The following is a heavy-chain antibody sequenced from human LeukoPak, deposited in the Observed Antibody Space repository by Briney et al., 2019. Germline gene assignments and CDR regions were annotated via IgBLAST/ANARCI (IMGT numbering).Heavy chain of an antibody. CDR3: ARATVTSRAMGY. V-gene: IGHV1-3*03. J-gene: IGHJ4*02. CDR1: GYTFTSYA. CDR2: INAGNGNT. Sequence: ASVKVSCKASGYTFTSYAMHWVRQAPGQRLEWMGWINAGNGNTKYSQEFQGRVTITRDTSASTAYMELSSLRSEDMAVYYCARATVTSRAMGYWGQGTLVTVSS. D-gene: IGHD4-17*01.